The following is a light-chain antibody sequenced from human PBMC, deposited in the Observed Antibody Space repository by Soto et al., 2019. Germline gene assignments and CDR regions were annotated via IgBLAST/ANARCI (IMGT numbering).Light chain of an antibody. Sequence: EIVLTQSPGTLSLSPGERANLSCKASQSVNRSYLALYQQKPGQAPRLLIYGASSRASVIPDRFSGSGSGTDFTFTFSILEPEDFAVYYCQQYGSSPRAFGQGTKVDIK. V-gene: IGKV3-20*01. CDR2: GAS. CDR1: QSVNRSY. J-gene: IGKJ1*01. CDR3: QQYGSSPRA.